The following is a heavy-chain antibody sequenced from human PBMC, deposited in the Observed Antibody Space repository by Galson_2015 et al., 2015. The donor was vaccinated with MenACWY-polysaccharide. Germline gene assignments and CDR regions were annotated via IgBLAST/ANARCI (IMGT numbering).Heavy chain of an antibody. CDR2: IPYSGST. CDR3: ARPKPVNGWFDP. V-gene: IGHV4-39*01. CDR1: TTYV. D-gene: IGHD2-8*01. Sequence: TTYVWAWIRQPPGTGLEWVGSIPYSGSTTYNSSLKSRVTISVDTTKNQFSLKLSSVTAADTAVYYCARPKPVNGWFDPWGQGTLVTVSS. J-gene: IGHJ5*02.